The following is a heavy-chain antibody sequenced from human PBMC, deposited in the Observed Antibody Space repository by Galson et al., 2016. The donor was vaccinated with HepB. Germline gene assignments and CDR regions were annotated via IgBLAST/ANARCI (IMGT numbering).Heavy chain of an antibody. J-gene: IGHJ5*02. V-gene: IGHV6-1*01. D-gene: IGHD1-1*01. CDR3: ASGNAAQGFYP. CDR1: GDSVSSNSAA. CDR2: TYSRSKWFY. Sequence: CAISGDSVSSNSAAWNWIRQSPSRGLEWLGRTYSRSKWFYVYAVSLRSRITINPDTSKNQFSLHLNPVTPEETAVYYCASGNAAQGFYPWGQGTLAAVSS.